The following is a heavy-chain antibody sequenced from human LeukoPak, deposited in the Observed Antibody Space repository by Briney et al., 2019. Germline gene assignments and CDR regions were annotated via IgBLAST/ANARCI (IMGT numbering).Heavy chain of an antibody. Sequence: GGSLRLSCAASGFTFSNYDMHWVRQAPGKGLDWVAFVRSDGSHTDYADSAKGRFTISRDNSKNTLYLQMNSLRAEDTAVYYCARLYLLTGYSPPTNWGQGTLVTVSS. CDR3: ARLYLLTGYSPPTN. V-gene: IGHV3-30*02. CDR2: VRSDGSHT. D-gene: IGHD3-9*01. CDR1: GFTFSNYD. J-gene: IGHJ4*02.